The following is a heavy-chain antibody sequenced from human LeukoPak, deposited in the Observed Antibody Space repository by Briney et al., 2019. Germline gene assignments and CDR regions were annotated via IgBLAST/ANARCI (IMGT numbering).Heavy chain of an antibody. CDR2: INPNSGGT. D-gene: IGHD3-10*01. CDR1: GYTFTGYY. J-gene: IGHJ4*02. V-gene: IGHV1-2*02. CDR3: ARDLRTGITMVRGEYYFDY. Sequence: GASVMVSCKASGYTFTGYYMHWVRQAPGQGLEWMGWINPNSGGTNYAQKFQGRVTMTRDTSISTAYMELSRLRSDDTAVYYCARDLRTGITMVRGEYYFDYWGQGTLVTVSS.